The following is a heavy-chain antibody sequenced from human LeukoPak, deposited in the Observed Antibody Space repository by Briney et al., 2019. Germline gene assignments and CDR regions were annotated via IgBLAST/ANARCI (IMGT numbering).Heavy chain of an antibody. CDR2: INTNGSST. Sequence: PGGSLRLSCAASGFTFSSYAMSWVRQAPGTGLVWVSRINTNGSSTTYADSVKGRFTISRDNAKNTLYLQMKSLRAEDTAVYYCARSIFLEWLPDVWGKGTTVTVSS. CDR1: GFTFSSYA. V-gene: IGHV3-74*01. D-gene: IGHD3-3*01. J-gene: IGHJ6*04. CDR3: ARSIFLEWLPDV.